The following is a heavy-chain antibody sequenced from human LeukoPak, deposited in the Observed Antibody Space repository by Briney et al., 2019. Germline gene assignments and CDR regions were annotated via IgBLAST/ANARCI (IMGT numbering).Heavy chain of an antibody. CDR1: GFTFSSYS. CDR3: ARTISGSYFYMDV. J-gene: IGHJ6*03. V-gene: IGHV3-21*01. Sequence: PGGSLRLSCAASGFTFSSYSMNWVRQAPGKGLEWVSSISSSSSYIYYADSVKGRSTISRDNAKNSLYLQMNSLRAEDTAVYYCARTISGSYFYMDVWGKGTTVTVSS. CDR2: ISSSSSYI. D-gene: IGHD1-26*01.